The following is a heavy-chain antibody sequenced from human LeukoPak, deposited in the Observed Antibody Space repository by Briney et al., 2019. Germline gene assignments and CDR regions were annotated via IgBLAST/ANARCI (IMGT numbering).Heavy chain of an antibody. J-gene: IGHJ5*02. CDR1: GFTFSSYW. CDR2: IKQDRSEK. CDR3: ASGMTMVGWFDP. Sequence: GGSLRLSCVSSGFTFSSYWMSWVRQAPGKGLEWVANIKQDRSEKYYVDSVKGRLTISRDNAKNSLYLQMNSLRAEDTAVYYCASGMTMVGWFDPWGQGTLVTVSS. D-gene: IGHD4/OR15-4a*01. V-gene: IGHV3-7*01.